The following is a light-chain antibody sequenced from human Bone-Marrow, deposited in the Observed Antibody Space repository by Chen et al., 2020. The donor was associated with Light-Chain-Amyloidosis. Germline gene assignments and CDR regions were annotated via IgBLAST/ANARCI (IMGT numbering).Light chain of an antibody. CDR1: SSDVGGDNH. CDR3: SSYTITNTLV. J-gene: IGLJ1*01. V-gene: IGLV2-14*01. CDR2: EVT. Sequence: QSALIQPASVSGSPGQSITISCTGTSSDVGGDNHVSWYQQHPDNAPKLMIYEVTNRPSWVPDRFSGSKSDNTASRTISGLQTEDEADYFCSSYTITNTLVFGSGTRVTVL.